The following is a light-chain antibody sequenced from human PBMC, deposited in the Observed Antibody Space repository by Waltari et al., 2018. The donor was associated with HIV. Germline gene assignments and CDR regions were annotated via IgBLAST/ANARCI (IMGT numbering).Light chain of an antibody. J-gene: IGLJ3*02. Sequence: SYKLTQTPSVSVSPGQTARINCSRGALPKKFSSWYRQKPGQAPVLLTYKDIERPSGIPEWSSGSRSGTGVTLTISGVQAEDEADYYCQSTDHDGTWVFGGGTKLTVL. CDR1: ALPKKF. CDR2: KDI. V-gene: IGLV3-25*03. CDR3: QSTDHDGTWV.